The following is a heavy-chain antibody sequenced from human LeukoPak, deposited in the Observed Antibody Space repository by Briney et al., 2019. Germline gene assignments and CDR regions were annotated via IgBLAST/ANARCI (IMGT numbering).Heavy chain of an antibody. Sequence: SETLSLTCTVSGGSISSGGYYWSWIRQHPGKGLEWIGYIYHSGSTYYNPSLKSRVTISVDTSKNQFSLKLSSVTAADTAVYYCARRTAAMWFDPWGQGTLVTVSS. CDR3: ARRTAAMWFDP. J-gene: IGHJ5*02. D-gene: IGHD2-2*01. V-gene: IGHV4-31*03. CDR2: IYHSGST. CDR1: GGSISSGGYY.